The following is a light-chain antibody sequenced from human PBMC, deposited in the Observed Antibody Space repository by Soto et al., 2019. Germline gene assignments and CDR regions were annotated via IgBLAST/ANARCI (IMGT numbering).Light chain of an antibody. Sequence: EIVMTQSPATLSVSPGERATLSCRASQSVSGSLAWYRQKPGQAPSLLIYGASTRATGVPARFSGSGSGTEFTLTISSLQSEDFAVYYCQQYNNWPPLTFGGGTKVEIK. V-gene: IGKV3-15*01. J-gene: IGKJ4*01. CDR1: QSVSGS. CDR3: QQYNNWPPLT. CDR2: GAS.